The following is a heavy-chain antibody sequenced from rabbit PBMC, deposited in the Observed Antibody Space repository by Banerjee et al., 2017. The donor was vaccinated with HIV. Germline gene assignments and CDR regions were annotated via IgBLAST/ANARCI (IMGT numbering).Heavy chain of an antibody. CDR3: ARLPGYSDYGFAPIPFYFNL. V-gene: IGHV1S45*01. CDR2: INTSTGNT. J-gene: IGHJ4*01. D-gene: IGHD7-1*01. CDR1: GFSFSNKYV. Sequence: QQQLEESGGGLVKPEGSLTLSCTASGFSFSNKYVMCWVRRAPGKGLEWIACINTSTGNTVYASWAKGRFTISKTSSTTVTLQMTSLTAADTATYFCARLPGYSDYGFAPIPFYFNLWGPGTLVTV.